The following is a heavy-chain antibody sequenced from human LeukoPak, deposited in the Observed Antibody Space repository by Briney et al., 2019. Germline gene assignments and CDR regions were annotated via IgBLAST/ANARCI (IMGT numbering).Heavy chain of an antibody. Sequence: PSETLSLTCTVSGGSIRDYYWSWIRQPPGKGLEWIGYIYYSGSTYYNPSLKSRVTISVDTSKNQFSLKLSSVTAADTAVYYCARGGYDPPDYWGQGTLVTVSS. D-gene: IGHD3-22*01. J-gene: IGHJ4*02. CDR2: IYYSGST. CDR1: GGSIRDYY. CDR3: ARGGYDPPDY. V-gene: IGHV4-59*06.